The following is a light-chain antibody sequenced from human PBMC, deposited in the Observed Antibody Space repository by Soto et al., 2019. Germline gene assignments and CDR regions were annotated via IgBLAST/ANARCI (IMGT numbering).Light chain of an antibody. J-gene: IGLJ2*01. V-gene: IGLV4-60*02. CDR1: SGHSTYI. CDR2: LEGSGSY. CDR3: ETWDSNTRV. Sequence: QPVLTQSSSASASLGSSVKLTCTLSSGHSTYIIAWHQHQPGKAPRYLMNLEGSGSYNKGSGVPDRFSGSSSGADRYLTISNLQFEDEADYYCETWDSNTRVFGGGTKVTVL.